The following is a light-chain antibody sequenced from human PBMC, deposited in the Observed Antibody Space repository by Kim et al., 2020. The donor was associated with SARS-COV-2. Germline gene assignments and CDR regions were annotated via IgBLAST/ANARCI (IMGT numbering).Light chain of an antibody. Sequence: QSALTQPASVSGSPGQSITISCTGTSSDVGGYNYVSWYQQHPGKAPKLMIYDVSKRPSGVSNRFSGSKSGNTASLTISGLQAEDEADYYCSSYTSSSTSWVFGGGAQRTVL. CDR2: DVS. V-gene: IGLV2-14*01. CDR3: SSYTSSSTSWV. CDR1: SSDVGGYNY. J-gene: IGLJ3*02.